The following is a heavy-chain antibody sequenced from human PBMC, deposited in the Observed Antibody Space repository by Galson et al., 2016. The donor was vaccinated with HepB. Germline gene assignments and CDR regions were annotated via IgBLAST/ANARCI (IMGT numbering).Heavy chain of an antibody. V-gene: IGHV3-73*01. J-gene: IGHJ6*02. CDR1: GFTYSGSA. CDR2: IRSKANSYAT. D-gene: IGHD2-15*01. Sequence: SLRLSCAASGFTYSGSAMHWVRQASGKGLEWVGHIRSKANSYATTYAASVKGRFTISRDDSKNTAYLQMNSLKTEDTAVYYCTRGLVVVAATQDYSYYYGMDVWGQETTVTVSS. CDR3: TRGLVVVAATQDYSYYYGMDV.